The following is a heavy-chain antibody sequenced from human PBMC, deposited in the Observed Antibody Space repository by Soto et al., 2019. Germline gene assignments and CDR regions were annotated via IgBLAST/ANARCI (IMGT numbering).Heavy chain of an antibody. D-gene: IGHD3-22*01. V-gene: IGHV3-33*01. CDR3: ARAGYYYDSSGYYYVDWSFDY. CDR2: IWYDGSNK. J-gene: IGHJ4*02. CDR1: GFTFSSYG. Sequence: QVQLVESGGGVVQPGRSLRLSCAASGFTFSSYGMHWVRQAPGKGLEWVAVIWYDGSNKYYADSVKGRFTISRDNSKNTLYLQRNSLRAEDTAVYYCARAGYYYDSSGYYYVDWSFDYWGQGTLVTVSS.